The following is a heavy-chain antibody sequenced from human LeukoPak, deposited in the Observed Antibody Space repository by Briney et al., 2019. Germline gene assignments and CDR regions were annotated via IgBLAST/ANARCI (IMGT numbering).Heavy chain of an antibody. CDR1: GDSMSSGGYY. CDR3: ARTRLRCDPFDD. J-gene: IGHJ4*02. Sequence: SETLSLTCTVSGDSMSSGGYYWSWIRQHPGKGLEWIGYIFSTGNTYYNPSLKSRLTISVDTSKNRFSLQLSFVTAADTAVYYCARTRLRCDPFDDWGQGTLVTVSS. V-gene: IGHV4-31*03. CDR2: IFSTGNT. D-gene: IGHD2-21*02.